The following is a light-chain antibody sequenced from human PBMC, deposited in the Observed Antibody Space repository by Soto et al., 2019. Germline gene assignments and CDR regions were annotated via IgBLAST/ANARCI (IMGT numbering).Light chain of an antibody. CDR1: QSISSY. V-gene: IGKV1-39*01. CDR2: AAS. J-gene: IGKJ4*01. Sequence: DIQMTQSPPSLSASVGDRVTITCRASQSISSYLNWYQQKPGKAPKLLIYAASSLQSGVPSRFSGSGSGTDFTLTISSLQPEDVATYYCQKYNSAPLTFGGGTKVDIK. CDR3: QKYNSAPLT.